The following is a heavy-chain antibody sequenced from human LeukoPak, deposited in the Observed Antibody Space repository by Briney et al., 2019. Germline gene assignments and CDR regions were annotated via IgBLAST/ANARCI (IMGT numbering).Heavy chain of an antibody. V-gene: IGHV3-23*01. Sequence: PGGSLRLSCAASGFPFSTYAMSWVRQAPGKGLEWVSSIRGSDGSTYYADSVKGRFAISRDNSKNTLYLQMNSLRAEDTAVYYCAKDVYGDHGGLDYWGQGTLVTVSS. CDR1: GFPFSTYA. D-gene: IGHD4-23*01. J-gene: IGHJ4*02. CDR3: AKDVYGDHGGLDY. CDR2: IRGSDGST.